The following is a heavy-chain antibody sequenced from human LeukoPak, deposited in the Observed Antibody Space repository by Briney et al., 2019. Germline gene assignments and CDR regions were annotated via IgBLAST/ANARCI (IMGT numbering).Heavy chain of an antibody. D-gene: IGHD5-24*01. CDR3: ARDPGRDDYSPNFDY. V-gene: IGHV3-7*01. J-gene: IGHJ4*02. CDR1: GFTFSTYW. CDR2: IKQDGSEK. Sequence: GGSLRLSCAASGFTFSTYWMNWVRQAPGKGLEWVANIKQDGSEKFYVDSVKGRFTISRDNAKNTLYLQMNSLRAEDTAVYYCARDPGRDDYSPNFDYWGQGTLVTVSS.